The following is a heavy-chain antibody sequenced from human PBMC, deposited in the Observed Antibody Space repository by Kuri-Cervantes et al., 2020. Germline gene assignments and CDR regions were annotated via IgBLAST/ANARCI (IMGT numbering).Heavy chain of an antibody. J-gene: IGHJ4*02. V-gene: IGHV3-30-3*01. Sequence: GGSLRLSCAASGFTFSSYAMSWVRQAPGKGLEWVAVISYDGSNKYYADSVKGRFTISRDNSKNTLYLQMNSLRAEDTAVYYCARDRGSGWYAYYFDYWGQGTLVTVSS. CDR1: GFTFSSYA. CDR3: ARDRGSGWYAYYFDY. CDR2: ISYDGSNK. D-gene: IGHD6-19*01.